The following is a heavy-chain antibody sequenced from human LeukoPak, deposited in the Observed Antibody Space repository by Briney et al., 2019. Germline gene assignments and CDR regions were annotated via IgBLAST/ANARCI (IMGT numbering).Heavy chain of an antibody. CDR2: IYSGGST. D-gene: IGHD3-10*01. CDR3: ASSVWFGELFIDY. V-gene: IGHV3-53*01. CDR1: GFTVSSNY. J-gene: IGHJ4*02. Sequence: QPGGSLRLSCAASGFTVSSNYMSWDRQAPGKGLEWVSVIYSGGSTYYADSVKGRFTISRDNSKNTLYLQMNSLRAEDTAVYYCASSVWFGELFIDYWGQGTLVTVSS.